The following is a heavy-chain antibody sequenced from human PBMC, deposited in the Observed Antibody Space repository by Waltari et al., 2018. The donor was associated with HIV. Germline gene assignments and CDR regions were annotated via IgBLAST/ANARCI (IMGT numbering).Heavy chain of an antibody. CDR2: IYYSGST. CDR1: GGSISSYY. Sequence: QVQLQESGPGLVKPSETLSLTCTVSGGSISSYYWSWIRQPPGKGLEWIGYIYYSGSTNYNPSLKSRVTISVDTSKNQFSLKLSSVTAADTAVYYCASGPITGTTNYYYGMDVWGQGTTVTVSS. D-gene: IGHD1-7*01. V-gene: IGHV4-59*01. J-gene: IGHJ6*02. CDR3: ASGPITGTTNYYYGMDV.